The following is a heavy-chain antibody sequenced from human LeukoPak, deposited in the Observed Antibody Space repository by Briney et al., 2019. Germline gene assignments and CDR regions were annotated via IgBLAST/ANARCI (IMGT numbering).Heavy chain of an antibody. CDR2: IYYSGST. J-gene: IGHJ5*02. CDR1: GGSISSSSYY. Sequence: SETLSLTCTVSGGSISSSSYYWGWIRQPPGKGLEWIGSIYYSGSTYYNPSLKSRVTISVDTSKNQFSLKLSSVTAADTAVYYCASGGYCSSTGCYPNWFDPWGQGTLVTVSS. V-gene: IGHV4-39*07. D-gene: IGHD2-2*01. CDR3: ASGGYCSSTGCYPNWFDP.